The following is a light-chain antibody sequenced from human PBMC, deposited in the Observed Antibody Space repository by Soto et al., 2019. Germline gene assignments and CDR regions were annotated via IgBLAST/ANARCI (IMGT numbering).Light chain of an antibody. Sequence: EIVMTQSPATLSVSPGERATLFFRASQSVNSNLAWYQQKPGQAPMLLIYGASTRATGIPARFSGSGSGIAFTLTISSMASEDFAVYYCEQYNNWHPAFTFGGGTKVEIK. CDR1: QSVNSN. CDR2: GAS. J-gene: IGKJ4*01. CDR3: EQYNNWHPAFT. V-gene: IGKV3-15*01.